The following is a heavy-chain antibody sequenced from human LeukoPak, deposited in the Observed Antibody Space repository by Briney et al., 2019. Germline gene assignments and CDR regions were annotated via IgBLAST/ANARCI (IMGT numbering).Heavy chain of an antibody. Sequence: ASVKVSCKASGGTFSSYAISWVRQAPGQGLEWMGGIIPIFGTANYARKFQGRVTITADESTSTAYMELSSLRSEDTAVYYCAFDSSGYYWYFDYWGQGTLVTVSS. CDR1: GGTFSSYA. V-gene: IGHV1-69*13. D-gene: IGHD3-22*01. J-gene: IGHJ4*02. CDR3: AFDSSGYYWYFDY. CDR2: IIPIFGTA.